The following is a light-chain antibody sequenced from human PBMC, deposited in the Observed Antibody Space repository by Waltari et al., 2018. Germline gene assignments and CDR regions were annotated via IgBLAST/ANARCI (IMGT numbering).Light chain of an antibody. V-gene: IGKV1-5*03. CDR3: LQYNSYPWT. J-gene: IGKJ1*01. CDR1: QSIVVW. CDR2: KAS. Sequence: DIQVTQSPSTLSASVGDRVTITCRASQSIVVWLAWYQQKPGKAPRLLIYKASYLESGVPSWFSGSASGTAFTLTISSLQADDFATYYCLQYNSYPWTFGQGTTVEIK.